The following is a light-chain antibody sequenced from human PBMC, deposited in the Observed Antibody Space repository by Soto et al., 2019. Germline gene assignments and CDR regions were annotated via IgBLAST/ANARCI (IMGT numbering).Light chain of an antibody. V-gene: IGKV1-17*01. CDR3: QQYYSFPWT. CDR2: AAS. Sequence: DIQMTQSPSSLSASVGDRVTITCRASQGIRNDLAWYQQKTGKXPXLLIYAASTLQSGVPSRFSGGGSGTDFTLTISCLQSEDFATYYCQQYYSFPWTFGQGTKV. J-gene: IGKJ1*01. CDR1: QGIRND.